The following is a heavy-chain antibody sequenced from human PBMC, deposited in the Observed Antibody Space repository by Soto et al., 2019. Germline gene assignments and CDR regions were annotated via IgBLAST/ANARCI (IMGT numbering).Heavy chain of an antibody. V-gene: IGHV1-2*04. J-gene: IGHJ6*02. CDR1: GYTFTGYY. Sequence: QVQLVQSGAEVKKPGASVKVSCKASGYTFTGYYMHWVRQAPGQGLEWMGWINPNSGGTNYAQKFQGWVTMTRDTSISTAYMELSRLRSDDTAVYYCARAYPLTGPTGYYYYGMDVWGQGTTVTVSS. CDR2: INPNSGGT. D-gene: IGHD1-20*01. CDR3: ARAYPLTGPTGYYYYGMDV.